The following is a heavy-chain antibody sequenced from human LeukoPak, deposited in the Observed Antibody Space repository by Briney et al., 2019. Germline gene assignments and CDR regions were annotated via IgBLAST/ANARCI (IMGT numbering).Heavy chain of an antibody. CDR1: GYTFTSYD. CDR2: MNPNSSNT. V-gene: IGHV1-8*01. D-gene: IGHD5-12*01. CDR3: ARGSKRWLQFGY. J-gene: IGHJ4*02. Sequence: ASVKVSCKASGYTFTSYDINWVRQATGQGLEWMGWMNPNSSNTGYAQKFQGRVTMTRNTSISTAYMELSSLRSEDTAVYYCARGSKRWLQFGYWGQGTLVTVSS.